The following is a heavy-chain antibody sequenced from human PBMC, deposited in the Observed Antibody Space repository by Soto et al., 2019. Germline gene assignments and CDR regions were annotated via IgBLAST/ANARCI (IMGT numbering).Heavy chain of an antibody. CDR2: ISYDGSNK. J-gene: IGHJ6*02. V-gene: IGHV3-30*18. Sequence: HPVGSLRLSCAASGFTFSSYGMHWVRQAPGKGLEWVAVISYDGSNKYYADSVKGRFTISRDNSKNTLYLQMNSLRAEDTAVYYCAKHPAAYSWWTPTYGMDVWGQGTTVTVSS. D-gene: IGHD6-13*01. CDR3: AKHPAAYSWWTPTYGMDV. CDR1: GFTFSSYG.